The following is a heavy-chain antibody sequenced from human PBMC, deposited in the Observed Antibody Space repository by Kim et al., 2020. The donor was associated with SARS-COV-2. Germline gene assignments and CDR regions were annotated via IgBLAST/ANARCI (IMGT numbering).Heavy chain of an antibody. CDR3: ARYARVVVIPSGFDP. Sequence: PSLKSRVTISVDTSKNQFSLKLSSVTAADTAVYYCARYARVVVIPSGFDPWGQGTLVTVSS. V-gene: IGHV4-31*02. J-gene: IGHJ5*02. D-gene: IGHD3-22*01.